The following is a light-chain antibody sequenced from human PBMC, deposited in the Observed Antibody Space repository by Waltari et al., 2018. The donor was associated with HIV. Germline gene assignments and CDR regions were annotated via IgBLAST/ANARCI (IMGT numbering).Light chain of an antibody. Sequence: DVVMPQSPDSLAVSLGERATINYKSSQSVLYSSNNKNYLAWYQQKPGKPPKLLIYWASTRESGVPDRFSGSGSGTDFTLTISSLQAEDVAVYYCQQYYSTRTFGQGTKVEIK. CDR2: WAS. J-gene: IGKJ1*01. CDR1: QSVLYSSNNKNY. CDR3: QQYYSTRT. V-gene: IGKV4-1*01.